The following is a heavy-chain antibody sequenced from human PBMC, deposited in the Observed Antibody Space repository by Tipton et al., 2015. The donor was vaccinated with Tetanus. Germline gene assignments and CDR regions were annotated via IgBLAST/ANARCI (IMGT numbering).Heavy chain of an antibody. Sequence: TLSLTCVVSGYSISSGYYWGWIRQPPGKGPEWIASIYRSGSASYNPSLKSRVTISVDTSKNQFSLNLSSLTAADTAVYYCARVPPLAIVYFDYWGQGTLVTVSS. CDR1: GYSISSGYY. V-gene: IGHV4-38-2*01. D-gene: IGHD5-12*01. CDR2: IYRSGSA. CDR3: ARVPPLAIVYFDY. J-gene: IGHJ4*02.